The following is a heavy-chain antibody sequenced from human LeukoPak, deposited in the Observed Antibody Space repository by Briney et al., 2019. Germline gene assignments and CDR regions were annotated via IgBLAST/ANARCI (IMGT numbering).Heavy chain of an antibody. J-gene: IGHJ3*02. CDR1: GFTFSSYW. CDR2: ISGSGGST. CDR3: AKDSSRSYNPHDAFDI. Sequence: GGSLRLSCAASGFTFSSYWMSWVRQAPGKGLEWVSAISGSGGSTYYADSVKGRFTISRDNSKNTLYLQMNSLRAEDTAVYYCAKDSSRSYNPHDAFDIWGQGTMVTVSS. V-gene: IGHV3-23*01. D-gene: IGHD1-26*01.